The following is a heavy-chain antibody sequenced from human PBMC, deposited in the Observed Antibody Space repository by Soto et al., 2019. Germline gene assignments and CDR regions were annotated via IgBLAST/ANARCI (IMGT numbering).Heavy chain of an antibody. CDR3: ASSYGMDV. CDR1: GFTFSTYW. J-gene: IGHJ6*02. CDR2: ITSDGTGT. V-gene: IGHV3-74*01. Sequence: EVQLVESGGDLVQPGGSLRLSCAASGFTFSTYWMHWVRHAPGKGLVWVSRITSDGTGTSYADSVKGRFTISRDNAKNTLYLQMNSLREEDTAVCYCASSYGMDVWGQGTTVTVSS.